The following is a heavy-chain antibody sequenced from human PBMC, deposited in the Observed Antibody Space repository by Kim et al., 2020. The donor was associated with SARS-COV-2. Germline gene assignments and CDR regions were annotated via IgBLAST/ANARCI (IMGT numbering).Heavy chain of an antibody. V-gene: IGHV4-59*08. J-gene: IGHJ4*02. CDR2: IYYSGST. CDR3: ARGAGSFDY. D-gene: IGHD3-10*01. CDR1: GGSISSYY. Sequence: SETLSLTCTVSGGSISSYYWSWIRQPPGKGLEWIGYIYYSGSTNYNPSLKSRVTISVDTSKNQFSLKLSSVTAADTAVYYCARGAGSFDYWGQGTLVTVSS.